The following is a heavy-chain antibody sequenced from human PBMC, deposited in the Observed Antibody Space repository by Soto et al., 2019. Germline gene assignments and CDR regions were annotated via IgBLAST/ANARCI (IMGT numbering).Heavy chain of an antibody. CDR3: ARGSGVDTAMNWFDP. V-gene: IGHV1-18*01. CDR2: ISAYNGNT. D-gene: IGHD5-18*01. J-gene: IGHJ5*02. Sequence: ASVKVSCKASGYTFTSYGISWVRQAPGQGLEWMGWISAYNGNTNYAQKLQGRVTMTTDTSTSTAYMELRSLRSDDTAVYYCARGSGVDTAMNWFDPWGQGTLVTVSS. CDR1: GYTFTSYG.